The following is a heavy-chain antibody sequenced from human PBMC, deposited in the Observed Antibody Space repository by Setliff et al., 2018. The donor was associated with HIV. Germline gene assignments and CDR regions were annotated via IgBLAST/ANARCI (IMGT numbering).Heavy chain of an antibody. Sequence: SETLSLTCVVYRGSFSDYYWTWIRQPPGKGLEWIGEISPSGSTNYNPSLKSRVTISVDTSENQFSLKLSSVTAADTAVYYCARQGAVTGHSFDSWGPGALVTVSS. J-gene: IGHJ4*02. CDR3: ARQGAVTGHSFDS. CDR2: ISPSGST. D-gene: IGHD6-19*01. V-gene: IGHV4-34*01. CDR1: RGSFSDYY.